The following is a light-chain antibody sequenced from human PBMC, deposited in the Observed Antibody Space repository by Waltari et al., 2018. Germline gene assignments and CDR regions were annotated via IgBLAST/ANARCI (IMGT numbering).Light chain of an antibody. Sequence: VMTQSPATLSLSPGERATLSCRSSQVISSNLAWYQQKPGQAPRLLIYGASTRDTVVPVRFSGSWSGADFTLTISSLQSEDFAVYYCQQYNNWPRTFGQGTKVEIK. V-gene: IGKV3-15*01. CDR1: QVISSN. CDR2: GAS. CDR3: QQYNNWPRT. J-gene: IGKJ2*01.